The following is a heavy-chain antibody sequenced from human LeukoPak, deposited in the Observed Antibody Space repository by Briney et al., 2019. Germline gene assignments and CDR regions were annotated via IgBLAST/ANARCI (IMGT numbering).Heavy chain of an antibody. CDR3: AKGDGYNYGYGDY. Sequence: EASVKVSCKASGYIFTDYYMYWVRQAPGQGLEWMGWINPSSGDTNYAQKFQGRVTMTRDTSITTAYMELRRLRSDDTAVYYCAKGDGYNYGYGDYWGQGTLVTVSS. CDR1: GYIFTDYY. D-gene: IGHD5-18*01. J-gene: IGHJ4*02. CDR2: INPSSGDT. V-gene: IGHV1-2*02.